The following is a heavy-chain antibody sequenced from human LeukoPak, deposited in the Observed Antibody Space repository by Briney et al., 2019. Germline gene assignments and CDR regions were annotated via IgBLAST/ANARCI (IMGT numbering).Heavy chain of an antibody. J-gene: IGHJ4*02. CDR3: ARVTARYSSGYYSLAY. V-gene: IGHV4-59*08. CDR2: IHYSGST. Sequence: SETLSLTCTVSGGSISGYYWSWIRQPPGKGLEWIGYIHYSGSTNYNPSLKSRVTISVDTSKNQFSLKLSSVTAADTAVYYCARVTARYSSGYYSLAYWGQGTLVTVSS. CDR1: GGSISGYY. D-gene: IGHD3-22*01.